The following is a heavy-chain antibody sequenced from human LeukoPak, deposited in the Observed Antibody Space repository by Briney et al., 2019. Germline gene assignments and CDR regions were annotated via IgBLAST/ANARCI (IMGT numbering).Heavy chain of an antibody. D-gene: IGHD6-13*01. CDR3: ARDSDSSIQV. V-gene: IGHV4-30-4*01. CDR1: GVTISSGDYY. CDR2: LYYSANTS. J-gene: IGHJ4*02. Sequence: SQTLSLTCTVSGVTISSGDYYWSRLRQPQGKGLEWIGHLYYSANTSYYNPSLKSRVTISLDTSKNQFSLKLRSVTAADTAVYYCARDSDSSIQVWGQGTLVTVSS.